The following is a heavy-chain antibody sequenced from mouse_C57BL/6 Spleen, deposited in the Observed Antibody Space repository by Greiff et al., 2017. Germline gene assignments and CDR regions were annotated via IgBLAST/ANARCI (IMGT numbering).Heavy chain of an antibody. CDR3: ARGDYYEYFDY. Sequence: QVQLQQPGAELVKPGASVKLSCKASGYTFTSYWMHWVKQRPGQGLEWIGMIPPNSGSTNYNEKFKSKATLTVDNSTTTAFMQLSSLTSEDSAVYYCARGDYYEYFDYWGKGTTLTVSS. CDR1: GYTFTSYW. D-gene: IGHD1-1*01. J-gene: IGHJ2*01. V-gene: IGHV1-64*01. CDR2: IPPNSGST.